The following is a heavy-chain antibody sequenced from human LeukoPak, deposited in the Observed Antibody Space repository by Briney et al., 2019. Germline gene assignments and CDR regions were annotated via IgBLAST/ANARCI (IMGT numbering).Heavy chain of an antibody. Sequence: SVKVSCKASGGTFSSYAISWVRQAPGQGLEWMGGIIPIFGTANYAQKFQGRVTITADESTSTAYMELSSLRSEDTAVYYCASNQPGITIFGVVTYYFDYWGQGTLVTVSS. CDR2: IIPIFGTA. V-gene: IGHV1-69*13. J-gene: IGHJ4*02. CDR1: GGTFSSYA. CDR3: ASNQPGITIFGVVTYYFDY. D-gene: IGHD3-3*01.